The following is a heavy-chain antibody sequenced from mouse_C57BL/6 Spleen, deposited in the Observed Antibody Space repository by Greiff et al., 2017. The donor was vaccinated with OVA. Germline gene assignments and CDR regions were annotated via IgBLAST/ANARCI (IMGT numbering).Heavy chain of an antibody. CDR2: INPNNGGT. CDR3: AREEDQLGPHYFDY. D-gene: IGHD4-1*02. Sequence: VQLQQSGPELVKPGASVKISCKASGYTFTDYYMNWVKQSHGKSLEWIGDINPNNGGTSYNQKFKGKATLTVDKSSSTAYMELRSLTSEDSAVYYCAREEDQLGPHYFDYWGQGTTLTVSS. CDR1: GYTFTDYY. V-gene: IGHV1-26*01. J-gene: IGHJ2*01.